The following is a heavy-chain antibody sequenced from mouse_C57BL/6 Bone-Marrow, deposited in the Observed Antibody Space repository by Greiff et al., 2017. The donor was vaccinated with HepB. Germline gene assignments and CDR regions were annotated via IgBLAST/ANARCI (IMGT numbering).Heavy chain of an antibody. CDR3: TITTVVATGDY. CDR2: IDPETGGT. D-gene: IGHD1-1*01. Sequence: VNVVESGAELVRPGASVTLSCKASGYTFTDYEMHWVKQTPVHGLEWIGAIDPETGGTAYNQKFKGKAILTADKSSSTAYMERRSLTSEDSAVYYCTITTVVATGDYWGQGTTLTVSS. CDR1: GYTFTDYE. V-gene: IGHV1-15*01. J-gene: IGHJ2*01.